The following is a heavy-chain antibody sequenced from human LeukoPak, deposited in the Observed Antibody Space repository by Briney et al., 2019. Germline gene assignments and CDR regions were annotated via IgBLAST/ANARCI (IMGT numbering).Heavy chain of an antibody. CDR1: GGSISSSSYY. J-gene: IGHJ4*02. CDR3: ARHRRLSCFDY. V-gene: IGHV4-39*01. Sequence: PSETLSLTCTVSGGSISSSSYYWGWIRQPPGKGLEWIGNIYYSGSTYYNPSLKSRVTISVDTSKNQFSLKLSSVTAADTAVYFCARHRRLSCFDYWGQGTLVTVSS. CDR2: IYYSGST. D-gene: IGHD2/OR15-2a*01.